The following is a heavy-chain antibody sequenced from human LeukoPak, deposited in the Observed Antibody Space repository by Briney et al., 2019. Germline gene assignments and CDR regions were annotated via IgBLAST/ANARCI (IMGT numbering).Heavy chain of an antibody. CDR2: ISFDGGTI. CDR1: EFTLGRYG. J-gene: IGHJ2*01. D-gene: IGHD2-8*01. Sequence: PGGSLRLSCTASEFTLGRYGMHWVRQAPGKGLEWVAVISFDGGTIHYVDSVRGRLTISRDNSKNTLYLQMNSLTIEDTAMYHRAREGVPVSSYWYFDLWGRGTLVTVSS. V-gene: IGHV3-30*03. CDR3: AREGVPVSSYWYFDL.